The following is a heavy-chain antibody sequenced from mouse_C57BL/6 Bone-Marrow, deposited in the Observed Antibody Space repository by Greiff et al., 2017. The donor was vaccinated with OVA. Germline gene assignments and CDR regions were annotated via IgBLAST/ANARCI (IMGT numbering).Heavy chain of an antibody. Sequence: QVQLQQSGAELVRPGASVTLSCKASGYTFTDYEMHWVKQTPVHGLEWIGAIDPETGGTAYNQKFKGKAILTADKSSSTAYMELRSLTSEDSAVDYCTRGYGNYDYWGQGTTLTVSS. J-gene: IGHJ2*01. CDR2: IDPETGGT. V-gene: IGHV1-15*01. CDR1: GYTFTDYE. D-gene: IGHD2-1*01. CDR3: TRGYGNYDY.